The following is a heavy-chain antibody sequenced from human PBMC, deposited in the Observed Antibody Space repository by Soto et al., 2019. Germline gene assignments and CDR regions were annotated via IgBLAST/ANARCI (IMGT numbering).Heavy chain of an antibody. CDR2: IIPIFSKT. Sequence: QVQLVQSGAEVKEPGTSVKVSCKASGGTFSTSSFVWVRQGPGQGLEWMGGIIPIFSKTNVAQKFQGRVTFTADESTRTAYMELSSLRSEDTAIYYCARDVVRSSGGDSRGQGTLVTVSS. V-gene: IGHV1-69*01. D-gene: IGHD2-15*01. J-gene: IGHJ4*02. CDR1: GGTFSTSS. CDR3: ARDVVRSSGGDS.